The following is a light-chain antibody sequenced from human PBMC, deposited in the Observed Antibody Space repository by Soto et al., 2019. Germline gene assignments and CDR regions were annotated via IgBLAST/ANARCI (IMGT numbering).Light chain of an antibody. CDR3: QQSYSLPPT. CDR1: QTASKS. V-gene: IGKV1-39*01. CDR2: ATS. J-gene: IGKJ1*01. Sequence: DIQLTQSPSTLPAYVGDRVTITCRASQTASKSLNWYQQRPGKAPELLVYATSHLQRGVPSRFSGSGSGTDFTLAISSLQPEDFATDDCQQSYSLPPTFGQGTRVEI.